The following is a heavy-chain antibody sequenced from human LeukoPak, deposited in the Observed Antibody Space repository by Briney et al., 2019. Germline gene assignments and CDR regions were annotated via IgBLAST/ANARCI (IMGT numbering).Heavy chain of an antibody. CDR3: AKDLGSSGCFDY. CDR2: IRYDGTNK. D-gene: IGHD6-19*01. CDR1: GFTFSSYG. J-gene: IGHJ4*02. V-gene: IGHV3-30*02. Sequence: GGSLRLSCAASGFTFSSYGMHWVRQAPGKGLEWVAFIRYDGTNKYYADSVKGRSTISRDTSKSTLYLQMNSLRTEDTAVYYCAKDLGSSGCFDYWGQGTLVTVSS.